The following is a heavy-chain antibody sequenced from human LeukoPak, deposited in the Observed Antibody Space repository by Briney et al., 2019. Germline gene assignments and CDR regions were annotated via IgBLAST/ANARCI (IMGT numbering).Heavy chain of an antibody. CDR2: MSGSGGST. V-gene: IGHV3-23*01. D-gene: IGHD3-3*01. CDR3: AKDFQVPEWLSWNYFDY. CDR1: GFTFSSYA. J-gene: IGHJ4*02. Sequence: PGASLRLSCAASGFTFSSYAMSWVRQAPGKGLEWVSAMSGSGGSTYYADSVKGRFTISRDNSKNTLYLQMNSLRAEDTAVYYCAKDFQVPEWLSWNYFDYWGQGTLVTVSS.